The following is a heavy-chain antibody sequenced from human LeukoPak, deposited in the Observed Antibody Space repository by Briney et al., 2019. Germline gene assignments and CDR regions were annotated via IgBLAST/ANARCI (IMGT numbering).Heavy chain of an antibody. CDR1: GDTFTTYW. CDR2: IYPGDSDT. CDR3: ARLTHGQGIVVVGALDI. V-gene: IGHV5-51*01. D-gene: IGHD2-15*01. Sequence: GESLKISCKGSGDTFTTYWIGWVRQMPGKGLEWMGIIYPGDSDTRYSPSFQGQVIISADKSISIAYLQWSSLKASDTAMYYCARLTHGQGIVVVGALDIWGQGTMVTVSS. J-gene: IGHJ3*02.